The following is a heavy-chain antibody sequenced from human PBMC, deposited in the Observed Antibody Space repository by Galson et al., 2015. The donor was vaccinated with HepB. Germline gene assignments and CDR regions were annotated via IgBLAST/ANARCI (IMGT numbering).Heavy chain of an antibody. D-gene: IGHD6-19*01. CDR1: GFTFSYYA. Sequence: SLRLSCAASGFTFSYYAMSWVRQAPGKGLEWVSAITPSGDNTYSADSMKGRFTISRDNSKNTLFSQVNSLRADDTAIYFCAKVFPEKTSGWYRQALYYFDSWGQGTRVTVSS. J-gene: IGHJ4*02. CDR2: ITPSGDNT. CDR3: AKVFPEKTSGWYRQALYYFDS. V-gene: IGHV3-23*01.